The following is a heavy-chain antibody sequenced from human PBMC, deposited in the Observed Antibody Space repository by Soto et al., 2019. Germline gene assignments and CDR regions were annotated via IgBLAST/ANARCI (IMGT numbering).Heavy chain of an antibody. J-gene: IGHJ4*02. Sequence: QVQLVESGGGVVQPGRSLRLSCAASGFTFSSYGMHWVRQAPGKGLEWVAVIWYDGSNKYYADSVKGRLTISRDNSKNTLYLQMNSLRAEDTAVYYCARDPTQSYYYDSSGYLDYWGQGTLVTVSS. CDR1: GFTFSSYG. D-gene: IGHD3-22*01. CDR2: IWYDGSNK. CDR3: ARDPTQSYYYDSSGYLDY. V-gene: IGHV3-33*01.